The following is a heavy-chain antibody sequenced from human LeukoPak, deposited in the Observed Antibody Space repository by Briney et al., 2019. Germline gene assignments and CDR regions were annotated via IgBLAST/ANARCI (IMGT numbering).Heavy chain of an antibody. CDR1: GFTFTNYW. CDR3: VRGEHGGNSG. J-gene: IGHJ4*02. V-gene: IGHV3-7*01. CDR2: IEDDGDQK. D-gene: IGHD4-23*01. Sequence: GGSLRLSCAASGFTFTNYWMTWVRQAPGKGLEWVASIEDDGDQKKYGDSVKGRFTISRDNAGNSLYLQMNSLRAEDTAVYYCVRGEHGGNSGWGQGTLVTVSS.